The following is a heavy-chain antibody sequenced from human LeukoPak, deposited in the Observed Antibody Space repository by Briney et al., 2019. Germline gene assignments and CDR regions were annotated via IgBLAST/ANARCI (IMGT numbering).Heavy chain of an antibody. Sequence: SETLSLTCAVSGGSISSYYWSWIRQPPGKGLEWIGYIYYSGSTNYNPSLKSRVIISVDTSKNQFSLKLSSVTAADTAVYYCARFMTTVSYGLDYWGQGTLVTVSS. CDR3: ARFMTTVSYGLDY. D-gene: IGHD4-17*01. CDR2: IYYSGST. J-gene: IGHJ4*02. V-gene: IGHV4-59*01. CDR1: GGSISSYY.